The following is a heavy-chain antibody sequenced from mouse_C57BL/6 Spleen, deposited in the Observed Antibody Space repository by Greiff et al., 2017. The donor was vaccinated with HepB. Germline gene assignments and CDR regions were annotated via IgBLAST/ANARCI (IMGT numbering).Heavy chain of an antibody. J-gene: IGHJ4*01. CDR2: IYPGSGNT. CDR3: ARRFSFYEDYAMDY. D-gene: IGHD1-2*01. CDR1: GYSFTSYY. V-gene: IGHV1-66*01. Sequence: QVQLQQSGPELVKPGASVKISCKASGYSFTSYYIHWVKQRPGQGLEWIGWIYPGSGNTKYNEKFKGKATLTADTSSSTAYMQLSNLTSEDSAVYYCARRFSFYEDYAMDYWGQGTSVTVSS.